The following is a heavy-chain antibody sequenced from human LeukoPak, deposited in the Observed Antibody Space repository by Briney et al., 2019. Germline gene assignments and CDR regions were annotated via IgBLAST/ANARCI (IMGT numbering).Heavy chain of an antibody. V-gene: IGHV3-23*01. Sequence: GGSLRLSCEASGVAFSHYAMHWVRQAPGKGLEWVSGISNTSDVTPYADSVKGRFTISRDNSKNTLYLQMNSLRGGDTAVYYCANPWGSGWYFDLWGRGTLVTVSS. CDR3: ANPWGSGWYFDL. D-gene: IGHD7-27*01. CDR2: ISNTSDVT. CDR1: GVAFSHYA. J-gene: IGHJ2*01.